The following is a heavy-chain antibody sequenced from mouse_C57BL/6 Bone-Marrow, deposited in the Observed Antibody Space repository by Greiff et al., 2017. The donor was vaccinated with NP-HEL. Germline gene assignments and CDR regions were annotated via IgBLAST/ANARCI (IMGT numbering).Heavy chain of an antibody. Sequence: VQLQQSGAELVKPGASVKISCKASGYAFSSYWMNWMKQRPGKGLEWIGQIYPGDGDTNYNGKFKGKATLTADKSSSTAYMQLSSLTSEDSAVYFCARSLYYSGYWGQGTTLTVSS. CDR2: IYPGDGDT. D-gene: IGHD1-1*01. V-gene: IGHV1-80*01. CDR1: GYAFSSYW. J-gene: IGHJ2*01. CDR3: ARSLYYSGY.